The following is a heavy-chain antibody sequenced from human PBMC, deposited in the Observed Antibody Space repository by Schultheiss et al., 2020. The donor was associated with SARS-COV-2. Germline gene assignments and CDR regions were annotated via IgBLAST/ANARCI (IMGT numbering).Heavy chain of an antibody. D-gene: IGHD6-19*01. CDR3: ARDNEGGSPLYSSSGTLDWHSSPPYY. J-gene: IGHJ4*02. V-gene: IGHV3-30*01. Sequence: GGSLRLSCAASGFTFSSYAMHWVRQAPGKGLEWVAVISYDGSDKYYADSVKGRFTISRDNSKNTLYLQMNSLRAEDTAVYYCARDNEGGSPLYSSSGTLDWHSSPPYYRGQGTLVTVSS. CDR2: ISYDGSDK. CDR1: GFTFSSYA.